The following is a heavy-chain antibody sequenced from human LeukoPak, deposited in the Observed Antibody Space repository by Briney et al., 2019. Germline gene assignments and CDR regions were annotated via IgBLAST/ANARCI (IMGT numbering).Heavy chain of an antibody. D-gene: IGHD3-22*01. J-gene: IGHJ4*02. CDR1: GFTFSSYS. CDR2: ISSSSSYI. CDR3: ARDSYYDSSGYYDY. V-gene: IGHV3-21*01. Sequence: PGGSLRLSCAASGFTFSSYSMNWVRQAPGEGLEWVSSISSSSSYIYYADSVKGRLTISRDNAKNSLYLQMNSLRAEDTAVYYCARDSYYDSSGYYDYWGQGTLVTVSS.